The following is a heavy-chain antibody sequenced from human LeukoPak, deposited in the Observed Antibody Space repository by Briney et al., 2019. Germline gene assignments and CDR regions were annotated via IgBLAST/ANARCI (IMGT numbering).Heavy chain of an antibody. CDR1: GFTFSSYA. Sequence: GGSLRLSCAASGFTFSSYAMSWVRQAPGKGLEWVSATSGSGGSTYYADSVKGRFTISRDNSKNTLYLQMNSLRAEDTAVYYCAKSLLESSGYYFDYWGQGTLVTVSS. CDR3: AKSLLESSGYYFDY. D-gene: IGHD3-22*01. V-gene: IGHV3-23*01. CDR2: TSGSGGST. J-gene: IGHJ4*02.